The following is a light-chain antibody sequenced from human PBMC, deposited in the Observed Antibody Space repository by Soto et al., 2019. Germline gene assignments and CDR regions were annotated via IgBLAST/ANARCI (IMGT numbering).Light chain of an antibody. J-gene: IGLJ1*01. CDR2: ANS. Sequence: QSVLTQPPSVSGSPGQRGTISCTGISSNIGAGYDVHWYQQLPGTAPKLLIYANSNRPAGVPDRFSASKSGTSASLAITGLQAEDEADYYCQSYDSSPSGYVFGTGTKVTVL. CDR1: SSNIGAGYD. CDR3: QSYDSSPSGYV. V-gene: IGLV1-40*01.